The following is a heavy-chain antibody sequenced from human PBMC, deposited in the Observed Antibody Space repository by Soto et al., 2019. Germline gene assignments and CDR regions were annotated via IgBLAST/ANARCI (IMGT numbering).Heavy chain of an antibody. D-gene: IGHD2-15*01. J-gene: IGHJ5*02. CDR1: GVSFNSYD. Sequence: SLRLSCAASGVSFNSYDMHWVRQAPGKGPEWVAIISYDGSNTYYSDSVRGRFTISRDNSKDTLYLQMHSLRSEDTAIYYCARISRYCSGGDFHAWGQGPPVTVYS. CDR3: ARISRYCSGGDFHA. CDR2: ISYDGSNT. V-gene: IGHV3-30*03.